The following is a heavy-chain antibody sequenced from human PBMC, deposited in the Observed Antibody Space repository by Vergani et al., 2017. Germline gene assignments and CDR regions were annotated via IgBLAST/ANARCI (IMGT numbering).Heavy chain of an antibody. V-gene: IGHV4-59*13. D-gene: IGHD3-22*01. CDR3: ARVRRDDSSGYYYYYGMDV. J-gene: IGHJ6*02. Sequence: QVQLEESGPGLVKPSETLSLTCTVSGGSFNTYYWSWIRLSPGKGLELIVYIYSTWSTNYNPTLNSRVTMSVDTSKNHFSLKLMSVTAADTAVYYCARVRRDDSSGYYYYYGMDVWGQGTTVTVSS. CDR1: GGSFNTYY. CDR2: IYSTWST.